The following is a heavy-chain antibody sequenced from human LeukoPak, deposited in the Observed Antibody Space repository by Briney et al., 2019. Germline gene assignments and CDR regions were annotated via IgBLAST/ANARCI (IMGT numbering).Heavy chain of an antibody. J-gene: IGHJ4*02. CDR3: ASQPTTRWGY. CDR1: GFTFSSYA. CDR2: ISYDESNK. D-gene: IGHD1-1*01. Sequence: GGSLRLSCAASGFTFSSYAMHWVRQAPGKGLEWVAVISYDESNKYYADSVRGRFTISRDNSKNTLYLQMNSLRAEDTAVYYCASQPTTRWGYWGQGTLVTVSS. V-gene: IGHV3-30*04.